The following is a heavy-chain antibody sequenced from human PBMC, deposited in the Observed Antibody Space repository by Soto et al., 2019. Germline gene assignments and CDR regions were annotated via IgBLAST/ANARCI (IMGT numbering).Heavy chain of an antibody. D-gene: IGHD5-18*01. CDR1: GVTFSRYW. J-gene: IGHJ4*01. Sequence: ELQLVESGGGLVQPGGSLRLSCAASGVTFSRYWMTWVRQAPGKGLEWVANIKADGSEKYYVDSVKGRFTISRDNAKNSLFLQMNSLRPEDTAVYYCASEAYSFPYSGHGTLVTVSS. CDR3: ASEAYSFPY. CDR2: IKADGSEK. V-gene: IGHV3-7*03.